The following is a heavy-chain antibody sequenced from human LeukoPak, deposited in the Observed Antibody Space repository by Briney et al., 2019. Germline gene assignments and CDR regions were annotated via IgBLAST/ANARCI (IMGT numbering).Heavy chain of an antibody. V-gene: IGHV3-30-3*01. Sequence: PGKSLRLSCAASGFTFSGYPIHWVRQAPGKGLEWVAVISYDGSNKYYADSVKGRFTISRDNAKNTLYLQMNSLRAEDTAVYYCARERDSSGWYREFDYWGQGTLVTVSS. CDR2: ISYDGSNK. J-gene: IGHJ4*02. D-gene: IGHD6-19*01. CDR3: ARERDSSGWYREFDY. CDR1: GFTFSGYP.